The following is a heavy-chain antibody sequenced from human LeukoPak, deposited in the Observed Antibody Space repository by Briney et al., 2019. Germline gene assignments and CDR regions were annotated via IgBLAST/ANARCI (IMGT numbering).Heavy chain of an antibody. CDR2: LYYSGKT. J-gene: IGHJ4*02. V-gene: IGHV4-39*07. CDR3: ARRQTYYYGSGSLNFDY. Sequence: PSDTLSLTCIISDDSISSSTYYWGWIRQPPGKGLEWIGTLYYSGKTYYNPSLKSRVTISIDTSKNQFSLKLSSVTAADTAVYYCARRQTYYYGSGSLNFDYWGQGTLVTVSS. D-gene: IGHD3-10*01. CDR1: DDSISSSTYY.